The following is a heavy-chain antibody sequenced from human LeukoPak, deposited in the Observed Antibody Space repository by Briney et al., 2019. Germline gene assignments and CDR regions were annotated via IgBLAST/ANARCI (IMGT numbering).Heavy chain of an antibody. CDR3: ARETYCGGDCYSSLGAFDI. D-gene: IGHD2-21*02. CDR1: GGSISSYY. Sequence: SETLSLTCTVSGGSISSYYWNWIRQPPGKGLEWIGYIYYSGSTNYNPSLKSRVTISVDTSKNQFSLKLSSVTAADTAVYYCARETYCGGDCYSSLGAFDIWGQGTMVTVSS. CDR2: IYYSGST. V-gene: IGHV4-59*01. J-gene: IGHJ3*02.